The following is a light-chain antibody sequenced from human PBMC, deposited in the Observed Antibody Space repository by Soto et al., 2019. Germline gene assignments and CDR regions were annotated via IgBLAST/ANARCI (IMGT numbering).Light chain of an antibody. V-gene: IGLV2-18*02. CDR3: SSYTSSGTWV. CDR2: QVS. CDR1: SSDVGSYNR. J-gene: IGLJ3*02. Sequence: QSALTQPPSVSGSPGQSVTISCTGTSSDVGSYNRVSWYQQPPGTAPKLMICQVSNRPSGVPDRFSGSKSGNTASLTISGLQAEDEADYCCSSYTSSGTWVFGGGTKLTVL.